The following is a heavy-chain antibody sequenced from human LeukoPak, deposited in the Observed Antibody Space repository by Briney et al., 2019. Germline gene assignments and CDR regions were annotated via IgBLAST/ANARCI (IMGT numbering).Heavy chain of an antibody. CDR3: AKAGGSYRLLWEAPLDY. V-gene: IGHV1-2*06. CDR1: GYTFTGYY. J-gene: IGHJ4*02. D-gene: IGHD1-26*01. CDR2: INPDSGDT. Sequence: GASVKVSCKASGYTFTGYYMHWVRQAPGQGLEWMGRINPDSGDTDYAQNFRDRIALTRDTSISTSYMELTTLGSDDTAVYYCAKAGGSYRLLWEAPLDYWGQGTLVTVSS.